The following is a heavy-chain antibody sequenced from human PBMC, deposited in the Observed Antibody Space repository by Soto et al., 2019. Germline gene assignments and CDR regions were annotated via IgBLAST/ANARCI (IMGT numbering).Heavy chain of an antibody. CDR2: INHSGST. Sequence: PSETLSLTCAVYGGSFSGYYWSWIRQPPGKGLEWIGEINHSGSTNYNPSLKSRVTISVGTSKNQFSLKLSSVTAADTAVYYCARSNVDTAMVDYYYYGMDVWGQGTTVTVSS. V-gene: IGHV4-34*01. CDR1: GGSFSGYY. CDR3: ARSNVDTAMVDYYYYGMDV. J-gene: IGHJ6*02. D-gene: IGHD5-18*01.